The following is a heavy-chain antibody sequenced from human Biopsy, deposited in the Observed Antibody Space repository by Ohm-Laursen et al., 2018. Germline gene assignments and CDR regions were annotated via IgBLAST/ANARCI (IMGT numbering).Heavy chain of an antibody. V-gene: IGHV4-61*01. CDR1: GGSVSDSFHF. Sequence: PSDTLSLTCSVSGGSVSDSFHFWSWIRQLPGKGLEWIGNVYYSGTTNYNPSLKSRVTVSIDTSKNQFSLKLTSVTAADTAVYFCTRDVKRYCSGSSCYTGYFGMDVWGQGTTVTVSS. CDR3: TRDVKRYCSGSSCYTGYFGMDV. J-gene: IGHJ6*02. D-gene: IGHD2-2*01. CDR2: VYYSGTT.